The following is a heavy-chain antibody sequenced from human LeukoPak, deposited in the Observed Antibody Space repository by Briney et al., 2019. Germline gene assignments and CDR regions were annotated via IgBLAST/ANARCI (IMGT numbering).Heavy chain of an antibody. CDR3: ATGEYQLLAHYFDY. CDR1: GGSISSYY. Sequence: SETLSLTCTVSGGSISSYYWSWIRQPPGKGLEWIGYIYYSGSTNYNPSLKSRVTISVDTSKNQFSLKLSFVTAADTAVYYCATGEYQLLAHYFDYWGQGTLVTVSS. V-gene: IGHV4-59*01. D-gene: IGHD2-2*01. J-gene: IGHJ4*02. CDR2: IYYSGST.